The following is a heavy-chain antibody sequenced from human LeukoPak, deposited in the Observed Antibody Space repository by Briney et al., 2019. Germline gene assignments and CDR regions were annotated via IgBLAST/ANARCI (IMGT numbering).Heavy chain of an antibody. J-gene: IGHJ4*02. V-gene: IGHV3-23*01. Sequence: PGGPLRLSCAASGFSFSSYAMSWVRQAPGKGLEWVSAISGSGGSTYYADSVKGRFTISRDNAKNTLYLQMNSLRAEDTAVYYCARVAYDSSGYYYWEHFDYWGQGTLVTVSS. D-gene: IGHD3-22*01. CDR1: GFSFSSYA. CDR3: ARVAYDSSGYYYWEHFDY. CDR2: ISGSGGST.